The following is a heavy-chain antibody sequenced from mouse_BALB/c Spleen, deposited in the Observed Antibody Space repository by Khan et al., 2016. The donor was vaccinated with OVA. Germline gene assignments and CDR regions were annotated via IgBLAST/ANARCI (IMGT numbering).Heavy chain of an antibody. J-gene: IGHJ3*01. CDR3: ARNYDYDEGLAY. V-gene: IGHV2-2*02. D-gene: IGHD2-4*01. CDR1: GFSLTSYG. CDR2: IWSGGST. Sequence: QVQLKQSGPGLVQPSQSLSITCTVSGFSLTSYGVHWVRQSPGKGLEWLGVIWSGGSTDYNAAFISRLSISKDNSKSQVFFKRNSLQANDTAIYYWARNYDYDEGLAYWGQGTLVTVSA.